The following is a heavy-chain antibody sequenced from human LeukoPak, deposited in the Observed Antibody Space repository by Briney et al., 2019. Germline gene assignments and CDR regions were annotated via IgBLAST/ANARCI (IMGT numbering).Heavy chain of an antibody. J-gene: IGHJ4*02. Sequence: SETLSLTCAVYGGSFSGYYWSWIRQPPGKGLEWIGEINHSGSTNYNPSLKSRVTISVDTSKNQFSLKLSSVTAADTTVYYCARGERIRVFDYWGQGTLVTISS. D-gene: IGHD1-1*01. CDR1: GGSFSGYY. V-gene: IGHV4-34*01. CDR2: INHSGST. CDR3: ARGERIRVFDY.